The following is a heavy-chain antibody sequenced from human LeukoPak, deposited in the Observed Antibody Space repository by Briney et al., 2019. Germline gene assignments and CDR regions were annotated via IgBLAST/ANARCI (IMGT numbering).Heavy chain of an antibody. J-gene: IGHJ5*02. CDR2: IDPSSGGT. V-gene: IGHV1-2*02. CDR1: GYTFTGYY. D-gene: IGHD5-12*01. CDR3: ARVVVATIDWFDP. Sequence: ASVKVSCRASGYTFTGYYVHWVRQAPGQGLEWMGWIDPSSGGTHYAQNFQGRVTMTRDTSISTAYMELCRLRSDDTAVYYCARVVVATIDWFDPWGQGTLVTVSS.